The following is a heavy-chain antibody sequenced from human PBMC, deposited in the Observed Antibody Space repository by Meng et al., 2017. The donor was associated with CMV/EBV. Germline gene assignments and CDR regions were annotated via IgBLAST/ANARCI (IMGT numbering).Heavy chain of an antibody. CDR2: IYPGDSDT. V-gene: IGHV5-51*01. D-gene: IGHD1-7*01. CDR3: AARRTGTSSGWFDP. Sequence: GESLKISCKGSGYSFTSYWIGWVRQMPGKGLEWLGIIYPGDSDTRYSPSFQGQVAISADKSIGTAYLQWSSLKASDTAMYYCAARRTGTSSGWFDPWGQGTLVTVSS. CDR1: GYSFTSYW. J-gene: IGHJ5*02.